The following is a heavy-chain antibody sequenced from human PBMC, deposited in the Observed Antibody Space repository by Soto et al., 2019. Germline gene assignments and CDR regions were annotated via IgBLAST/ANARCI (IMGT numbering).Heavy chain of an antibody. CDR1: GGFVSSGTYY. D-gene: IGHD1-1*01. CDR2: MSHSGGT. J-gene: IGHJ3*02. V-gene: IGHV4-34*01. CDR3: ARVERGTVTTVVDAFDI. Sequence: QVQLQQWGAGLLKPSETLSLTCAVYGGFVSSGTYYWSWIRQPPGKGLEWIGEMSHSGGTHFNPSLKSRVTIAVDTSKNQFSLKMSYVTAADPALYYCARVERGTVTTVVDAFDIWGPGTMVTVSS.